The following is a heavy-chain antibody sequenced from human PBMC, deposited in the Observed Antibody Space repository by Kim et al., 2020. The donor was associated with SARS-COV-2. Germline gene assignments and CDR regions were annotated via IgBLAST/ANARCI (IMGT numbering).Heavy chain of an antibody. Sequence: GGSLRLSCAASGFIISDYWMSWVRQVPGKGPEWVAQTSDGGNEKHYVDSVRGRFTISRDNDKNSLYLQMSSVTGEDTAVYYCARRGFHDYWGRGTLVTVSS. CDR2: TSDGGNEK. CDR3: ARRGFHDY. CDR1: GFIISDYW. D-gene: IGHD3-10*01. J-gene: IGHJ4*02. V-gene: IGHV3-7*01.